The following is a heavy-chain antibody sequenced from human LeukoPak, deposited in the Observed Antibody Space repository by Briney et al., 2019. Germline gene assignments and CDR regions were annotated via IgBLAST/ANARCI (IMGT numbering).Heavy chain of an antibody. CDR3: AREDPYDFWSGYYLFDP. CDR2: IYTSGST. V-gene: IGHV4-4*07. J-gene: IGHJ5*02. Sequence: ASETLSLTCTVSGGSISSYYWSWIRQPAGKGLEWIGRIYTSGSTNYNPSLKSRVTMSVDTSKNQFPLKLSSVTAADTAVYYCAREDPYDFWSGYYLFDPWGQGTLVTVSS. D-gene: IGHD3-3*01. CDR1: GGSISSYY.